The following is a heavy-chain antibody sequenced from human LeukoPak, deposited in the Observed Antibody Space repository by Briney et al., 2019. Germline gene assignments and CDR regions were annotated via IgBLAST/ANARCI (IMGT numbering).Heavy chain of an antibody. Sequence: GRPLRLSCVASGFIFSNYGMHWVRQAPGKGLEWVAVIWNDGGNKYYADSVKGRFTISRDNSRNTLFLEMNSLRAEDTAVYYCAKGGVNIGWPTPFDSWGQGTLVTVSS. CDR2: IWNDGGNK. CDR3: AKGGVNIGWPTPFDS. CDR1: GFIFSNYG. J-gene: IGHJ4*02. D-gene: IGHD2-15*01. V-gene: IGHV3-33*03.